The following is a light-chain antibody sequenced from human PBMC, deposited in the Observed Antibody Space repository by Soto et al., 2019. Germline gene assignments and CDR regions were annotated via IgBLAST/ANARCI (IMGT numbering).Light chain of an antibody. CDR2: AAS. CDR1: QTISGY. J-gene: IGKJ4*01. Sequence: DIQMTQSPSSLSASVGDRVTITCRASQTISGYLNWYQQKPGKAPELLIYAASYLGNGVPSRFSGSGSGTYFTLTISSLQPEYLATYYCQQSYTPPRTSGRGTKVDIK. CDR3: QQSYTPPRT. V-gene: IGKV1-39*01.